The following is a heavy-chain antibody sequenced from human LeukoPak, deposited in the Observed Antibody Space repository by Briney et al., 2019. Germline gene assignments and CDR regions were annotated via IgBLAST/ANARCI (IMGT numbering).Heavy chain of an antibody. J-gene: IGHJ4*02. V-gene: IGHV4-39*07. CDR1: GGSISSSIYY. D-gene: IGHD3-9*01. CDR2: ISYSGST. CDR3: ASRHYDILTGYPSLLFDF. Sequence: PSETLSLTCTVSGGSISSSIYYWAWIRQPPGKGLEWIGSISYSGSTYYNPSLKSRVTISVDTSKNQFSLKLSSVTAADTAVYYCASRHYDILTGYPSLLFDFWGQGGLVTVSS.